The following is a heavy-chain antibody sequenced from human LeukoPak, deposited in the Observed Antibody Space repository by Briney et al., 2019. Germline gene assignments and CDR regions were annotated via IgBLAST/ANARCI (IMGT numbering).Heavy chain of an antibody. CDR2: INWNGGST. CDR3: AGHHQAYSRTY. J-gene: IGHJ4*02. D-gene: IGHD6-13*01. CDR1: GFTFDDYG. V-gene: IGHV3-20*04. Sequence: PGGSLRLSCAASGFTFDDYGMSWVRQAPGKGLEWVSGINWNGGSTGYADSVKGRFTISRDNAKDTLYLQMNSLRAEDTGVYYCAGHHQAYSRTYWGQGTLVTVSS.